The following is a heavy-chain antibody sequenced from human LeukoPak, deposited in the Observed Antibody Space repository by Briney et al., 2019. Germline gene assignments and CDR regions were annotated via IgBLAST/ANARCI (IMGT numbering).Heavy chain of an antibody. CDR2: FDPEDGET. V-gene: IGHV1-24*01. J-gene: IGHJ4*02. Sequence: ASVKVSCKVSGYTLTEFSMHGVRQAPGKGPEWMGGFDPEDGETIYAQKFQGRVTMTEDTFTDTAYMELSSLRSDDTAVYYCATVGVNYGSGSYHYYFDNWGQGTLVTVSS. D-gene: IGHD3-10*01. CDR1: GYTLTEFS. CDR3: ATVGVNYGSGSYHYYFDN.